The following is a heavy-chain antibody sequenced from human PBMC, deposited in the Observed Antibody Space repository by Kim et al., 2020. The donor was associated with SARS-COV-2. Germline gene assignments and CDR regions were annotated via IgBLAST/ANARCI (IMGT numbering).Heavy chain of an antibody. J-gene: IGHJ4*02. D-gene: IGHD3-10*01. Sequence: YYSPALKSRLSISVDTSRSQFSLKLSSVTSADTAVYYCAKVTMVRGALDSWGQGTLVTVSP. V-gene: IGHV4-30-2*04. CDR3: AKVTMVRGALDS.